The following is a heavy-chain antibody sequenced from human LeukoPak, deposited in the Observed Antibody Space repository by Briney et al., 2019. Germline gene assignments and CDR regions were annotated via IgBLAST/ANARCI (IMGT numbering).Heavy chain of an antibody. CDR1: GGSISSGDYY. J-gene: IGHJ6*03. Sequence: SETLSLTCTVSGGSISSGDYYWSWIRQPPGKGLEWIGYIYYSGSTYYNPSLKSRVTISVDTSKNQFSLKLSSVTAADTAVYYCARVVSGSYYLYYYMDVWGKGTTVTVSS. CDR2: IYYSGST. CDR3: ARVVSGSYYLYYYMDV. D-gene: IGHD1-26*01. V-gene: IGHV4-30-4*08.